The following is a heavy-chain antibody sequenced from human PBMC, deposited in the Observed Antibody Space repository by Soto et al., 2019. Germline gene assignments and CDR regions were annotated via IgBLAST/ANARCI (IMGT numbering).Heavy chain of an antibody. CDR1: GFTFSTSW. CDR2: IKEDGSEK. D-gene: IGHD3-10*01. J-gene: IGHJ4*02. V-gene: IGHV3-7*01. CDR3: ARADYYGDPGSY. Sequence: GGALRLSCAASGFTFSTSWMSWVRQAPGKGREWVANIKEDGSEKYYVDSVKGRFTISRDHAKNSLYLQMNSLGADDTAVYYCARADYYGDPGSYWGQGTLVTVSS.